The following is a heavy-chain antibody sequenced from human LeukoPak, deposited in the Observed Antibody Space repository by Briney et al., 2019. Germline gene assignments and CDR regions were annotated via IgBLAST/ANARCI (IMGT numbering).Heavy chain of an antibody. CDR3: ANLVRASLIQEEY. V-gene: IGHV3-43D*03. D-gene: IGHD3-10*01. CDR2: ISWDGGST. Sequence: PGGSLRLSCAASGFTFDDYAMHWVRQAPGKGLEWVSLISWDGGSTYYADSVKGRFTISRDNSKNSLYLQMNSLRAEDTAVYYCANLVRASLIQEEYWGQGTLVIVSS. CDR1: GFTFDDYA. J-gene: IGHJ4*02.